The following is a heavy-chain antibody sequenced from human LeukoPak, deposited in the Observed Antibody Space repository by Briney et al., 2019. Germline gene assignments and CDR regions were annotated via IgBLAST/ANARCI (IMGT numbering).Heavy chain of an antibody. CDR1: GYTFTGYY. V-gene: IGHV1-2*02. CDR2: INPNSGGT. Sequence: ASVKVSCKASGYTFTGYYMHWVRQAPGQGLEWMGWINPNSGGTNYAQKFQGRVTMTRDTSISTAYMELSRLRSDDTAVHYCASGTVRWLVGIDAFDIWGQGTMVTVSS. D-gene: IGHD6-19*01. CDR3: ASGTVRWLVGIDAFDI. J-gene: IGHJ3*02.